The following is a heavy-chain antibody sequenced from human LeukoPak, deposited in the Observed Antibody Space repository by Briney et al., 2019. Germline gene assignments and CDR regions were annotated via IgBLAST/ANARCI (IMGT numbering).Heavy chain of an antibody. J-gene: IGHJ4*02. CDR1: GGSISSGSYY. Sequence: SETLSLTCTVSGGSISSGSYYWSWIRQPAGKGLEWIGRIYTSGSTNYNPSLKSRVTMSVDTSKNQFSLKLSSVTAADTAVYYCASSVYYYDSSGYYYVNYWGQGTLVTVSS. CDR2: IYTSGST. D-gene: IGHD3-22*01. CDR3: ASSVYYYDSSGYYYVNY. V-gene: IGHV4-61*02.